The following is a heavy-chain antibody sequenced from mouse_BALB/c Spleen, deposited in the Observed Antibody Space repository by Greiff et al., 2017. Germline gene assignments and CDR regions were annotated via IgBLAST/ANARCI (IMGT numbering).Heavy chain of an antibody. CDR2: INPYNGAT. CDR1: GYSFTGYY. J-gene: IGHJ4*01. V-gene: IGHV1-31*01. D-gene: IGHD1-1*01. Sequence: VQLKQSGPELVKPGASVKISCKASGYSFTGYYMHWVKQSHVKSLEWIGRINPYNGATSYNQNFKDKASLTVDKSSSTAYMELHSLTSEDSAVYYCARDYGGAMDYWGQGTSVTVSS. CDR3: ARDYGGAMDY.